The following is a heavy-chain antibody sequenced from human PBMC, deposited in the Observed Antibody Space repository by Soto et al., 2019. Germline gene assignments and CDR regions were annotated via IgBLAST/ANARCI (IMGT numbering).Heavy chain of an antibody. J-gene: IGHJ6*02. CDR1: GGSISSGGYY. CDR3: AASCVGCGGFNYYGMDV. CDR2: IYYSGST. Sequence: SETLSLTCAVSGGSISSGGYYWSWIRQHPGKGLEWIGYIYYSGSTYYNPSLKSRVTISVDTSKNQFSLKLSSVTAADTAVYYCAASCVGCGGFNYYGMDVWGQGTTVTVSS. D-gene: IGHD2-21*01. V-gene: IGHV4-31*11.